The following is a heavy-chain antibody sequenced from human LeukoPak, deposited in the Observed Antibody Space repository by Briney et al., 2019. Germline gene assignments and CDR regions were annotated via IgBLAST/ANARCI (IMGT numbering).Heavy chain of an antibody. CDR3: ARDRPFIVGAWRGHFDY. V-gene: IGHV4-61*02. CDR2: IYTSGST. Sequence: SETLSLTCTVSGGYISSGRYYWSWIRQPAGKGLEWIGRIYTSGSTNYTPSPTSRVTISVATSKTQFSLKLRSVTAADTAVYYCARDRPFIVGAWRGHFDYWGQGTLVTVSS. CDR1: GGYISSGRYY. D-gene: IGHD1-26*01. J-gene: IGHJ4*02.